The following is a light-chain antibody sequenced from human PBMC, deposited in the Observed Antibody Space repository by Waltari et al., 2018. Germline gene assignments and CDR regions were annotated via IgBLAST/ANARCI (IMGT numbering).Light chain of an antibody. V-gene: IGKV3-15*01. CDR3: QQYYNWPRG. CDR1: QSVRSN. CDR2: GAS. Sequence: EIVMTQSPAPLSVSPGERATLSCRASQSVRSNLAWYQQQPGQAPRLLIYGASTRATGIPARFSGSGSGTEFTLTISSLQSEDFAVYFCQQYYNWPRGFGQGTKVEIK. J-gene: IGKJ1*01.